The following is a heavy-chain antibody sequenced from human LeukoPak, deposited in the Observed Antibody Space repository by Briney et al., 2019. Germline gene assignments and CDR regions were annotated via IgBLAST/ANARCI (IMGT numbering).Heavy chain of an antibody. CDR1: GYTFTSYG. V-gene: IGHV1-18*01. D-gene: IGHD3-3*01. CDR2: ISAYNGNT. CDR3: ARGVHYDFWSGYRKPAAFDI. J-gene: IGHJ3*02. Sequence: ASVKVSCKASGYTFTSYGIRWVRQAPGQGLEWMGWISAYNGNTNYAQKLQGRVTMTTDTSTSTAYMELRSLRSDDTAVYYCARGVHYDFWSGYRKPAAFDIWGQGTMVTVSS.